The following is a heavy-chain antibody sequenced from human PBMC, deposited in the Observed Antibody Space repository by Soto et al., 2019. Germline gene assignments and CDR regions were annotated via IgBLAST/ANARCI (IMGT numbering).Heavy chain of an antibody. J-gene: IGHJ5*02. Sequence: SETLSLTCTVSGGSISSYYWSWIRQPPGKGLEWIGYIYYSGSTNYNPSLKSRVTISVDTSKNQFSLKLSSVTAADTAVYYCAGSYSYGNNWFDPWGQGTLVTVSS. D-gene: IGHD5-18*01. V-gene: IGHV4-59*01. CDR2: IYYSGST. CDR3: AGSYSYGNNWFDP. CDR1: GGSISSYY.